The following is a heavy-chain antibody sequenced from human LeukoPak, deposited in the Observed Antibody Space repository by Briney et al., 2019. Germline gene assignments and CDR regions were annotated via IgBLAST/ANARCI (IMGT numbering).Heavy chain of an antibody. CDR2: IYSGGST. Sequence: SGGSLRLSCAASGFTVSSNHMSWVRQAPGKGLEWVSVIYSGGSTDYPDSVKGRFTISRDNSKNTLYLQMNSLRAEATAVYHCARGPAGYNWGQGTLVTVSS. D-gene: IGHD1-1*01. V-gene: IGHV3-53*01. J-gene: IGHJ4*02. CDR1: GFTVSSNH. CDR3: ARGPAGYN.